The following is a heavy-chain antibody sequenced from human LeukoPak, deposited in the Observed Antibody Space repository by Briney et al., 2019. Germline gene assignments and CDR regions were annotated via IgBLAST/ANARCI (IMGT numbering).Heavy chain of an antibody. Sequence: PGGSLRLSCAASGFTFSSYGMHWVRQAPGKGLEWVAVIWYDGSNKYYADSVKGRFTISRDNSKNTLYLQMNSLRAEDTAVYYCARDTDGYDYIGYYFDYWGQGTLVTVSS. J-gene: IGHJ4*02. CDR3: ARDTDGYDYIGYYFDY. D-gene: IGHD5-12*01. CDR2: IWYDGSNK. V-gene: IGHV3-33*01. CDR1: GFTFSSYG.